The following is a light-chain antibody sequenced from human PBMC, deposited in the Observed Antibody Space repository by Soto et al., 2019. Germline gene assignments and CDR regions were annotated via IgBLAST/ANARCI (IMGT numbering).Light chain of an antibody. CDR2: ASS. Sequence: VVLTQSPGTLSLSPGEGAALSCRASQSVDNYVAWYQQRPGQAPRLLLYASSRRAPGIPHRFSGSGSWTDFTRTIGSLEPADLAIYYGQQFVSSPSFGQGTKLVIK. J-gene: IGKJ2*03. V-gene: IGKV3-20*01. CDR3: QQFVSSPS. CDR1: QSVDNY.